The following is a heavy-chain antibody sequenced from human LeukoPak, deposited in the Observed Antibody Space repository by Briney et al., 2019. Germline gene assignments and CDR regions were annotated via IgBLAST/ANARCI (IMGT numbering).Heavy chain of an antibody. D-gene: IGHD2-15*01. Sequence: PSGTLSLTCSVSGGSITSNDWWSWVRQTPGKGLEWIGEIYCSGITNYNPSLKSRVSMSVDTSNNEFSLRLTSVTAADTAVYYCARDCSGGTCKNGGGYDAFDIWGQGTLVTVSS. CDR2: IYCSGIT. J-gene: IGHJ3*02. CDR3: ARDCSGGTCKNGGGYDAFDI. CDR1: GGSITSNDW. V-gene: IGHV4-4*02.